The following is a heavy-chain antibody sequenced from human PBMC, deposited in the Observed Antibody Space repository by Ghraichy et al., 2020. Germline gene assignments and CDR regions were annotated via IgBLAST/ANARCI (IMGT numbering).Heavy chain of an antibody. Sequence: ESLNISCAASGFTFNNYSMIWVRQAPGKGLEWVSYISSSGSTIYYADSVKGRFTISRDNAKNSLYLQLNTMRDEDTAVYYCARVAERATANWGQGTLVTVSS. J-gene: IGHJ4*02. CDR3: ARVAERATAN. CDR2: ISSSGSTI. V-gene: IGHV3-48*02. CDR1: GFTFNNYS. D-gene: IGHD5-24*01.